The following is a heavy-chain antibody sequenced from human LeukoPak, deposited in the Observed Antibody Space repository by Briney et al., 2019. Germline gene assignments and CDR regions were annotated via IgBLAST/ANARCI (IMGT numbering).Heavy chain of an antibody. V-gene: IGHV3-30*04. CDR2: ISHDGSNK. D-gene: IGHD4-11*01. CDR1: GFTYSSYA. CDR3: ARDAGQMTTQNH. J-gene: IGHJ5*02. Sequence: SGGSLRLSCAASGFTYSSYAMHWVRQAPGKGLEWVAVISHDGSNKYYADSVKGRFTISRDNSKNTLYLQMNSLRAEDTAVYYCARDAGQMTTQNHWGQGTLVTVSS.